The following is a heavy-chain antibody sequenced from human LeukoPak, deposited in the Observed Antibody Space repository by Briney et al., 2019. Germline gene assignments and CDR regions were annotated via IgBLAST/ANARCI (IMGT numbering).Heavy chain of an antibody. J-gene: IGHJ4*02. CDR1: GYTFTSYY. CDR3: ARDRYYYDSSGYGYCFDY. CDR2: INPSGGST. V-gene: IGHV1-46*01. D-gene: IGHD3-22*01. Sequence: ASVKCSCTASGYTFTSYYIHWVRHAPGQGLEWMGIINPSGGSTSYAQKFQGRVTMTRDMSTSTVYMELSSLTSEDTAVYYCARDRYYYDSSGYGYCFDYWGQGTLVTVSS.